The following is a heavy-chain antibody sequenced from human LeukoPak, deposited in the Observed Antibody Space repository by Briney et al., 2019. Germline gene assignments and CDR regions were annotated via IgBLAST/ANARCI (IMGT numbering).Heavy chain of an antibody. CDR1: GGSISSSSYY. Sequence: PSETLSLTCTVSGGSISSSSYYWGWIRQPPGKGLEWSGSVYYSGSTYYNPSLESRVTISVDTSKNQFSLKLSSVTAADTAVYYCARAAYCYGSGIYWYFDLWGRGTLVTVSS. CDR3: ARAAYCYGSGIYWYFDL. V-gene: IGHV4-39*01. J-gene: IGHJ2*01. D-gene: IGHD3-10*01. CDR2: VYYSGST.